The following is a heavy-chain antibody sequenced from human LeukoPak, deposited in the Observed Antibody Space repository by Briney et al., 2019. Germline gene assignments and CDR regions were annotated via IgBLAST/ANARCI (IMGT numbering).Heavy chain of an antibody. V-gene: IGHV3-15*01. CDR2: IKSKTDGGAT. D-gene: IGHD7-27*01. CDR3: TTRVTGDFGSYFDC. Sequence: GGSLRLSCAASGFTFSNAWMSWVRQAPGKGLEWVGRIKSKTDGGATDYAAPVKGRFTISRDDSQNVLYLQMSSLKTEDTAMYYCTTRVTGDFGSYFDCWGQGTLVTVSS. J-gene: IGHJ4*02. CDR1: GFTFSNAW.